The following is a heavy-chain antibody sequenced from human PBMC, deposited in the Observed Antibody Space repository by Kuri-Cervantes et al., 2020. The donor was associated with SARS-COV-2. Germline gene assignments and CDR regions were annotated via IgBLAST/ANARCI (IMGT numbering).Heavy chain of an antibody. CDR1: GFTFIDHY. CDR3: AKIPFYDSSGYYSNY. J-gene: IGHJ4*02. D-gene: IGHD3-22*01. CDR2: ISYDTRNK. V-gene: IGHV3-30*18. Sequence: GESLKISCAASGFTFIDHYMNWVRQAPGKGLEWVAVISYDTRNKHYADSVKGRFTVSRDNSKNTLYLQVNSLRAEDTAVYYCAKIPFYDSSGYYSNYWGQGTLVTVSS.